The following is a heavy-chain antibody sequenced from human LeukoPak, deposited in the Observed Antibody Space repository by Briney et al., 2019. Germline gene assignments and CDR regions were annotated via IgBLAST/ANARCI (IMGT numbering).Heavy chain of an antibody. CDR1: GGSFSGYY. CDR2: IKQDGSEI. D-gene: IGHD5-12*01. J-gene: IGHJ4*02. CDR3: ARALSGYDYVDY. Sequence: ETLSLTCAVYGGSFSGYYWSWIRQPPGKGLEWVANIKQDGSEIYYVDSVKGRFTISRDTAKDSLYLQMNSLRAEDTAVYYCARALSGYDYVDYWGQGTLVTVSS. V-gene: IGHV3-7*01.